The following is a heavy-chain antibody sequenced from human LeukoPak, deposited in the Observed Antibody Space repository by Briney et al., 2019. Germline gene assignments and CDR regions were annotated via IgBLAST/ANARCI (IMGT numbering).Heavy chain of an antibody. CDR1: GFTFSNYW. CDR3: ARKTGDC. Sequence: GGSLRLSCAASGFTFSNYWASWVRQAPGKGLEWVANIKEDGSGKYYVDSVKGRFTISRDNAKNSLYLQMNSLRVEDTAVYYCARKTGDCWGQGTLVIVSS. J-gene: IGHJ4*02. V-gene: IGHV3-7*01. D-gene: IGHD1-14*01. CDR2: IKEDGSGK.